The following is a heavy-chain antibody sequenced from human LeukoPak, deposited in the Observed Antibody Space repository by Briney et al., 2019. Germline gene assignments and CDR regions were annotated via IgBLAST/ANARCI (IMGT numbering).Heavy chain of an antibody. V-gene: IGHV3-21*01. D-gene: IGHD1-20*01. CDR1: GFTFSSYS. CDR2: ISSSSSYI. CDR3: ARVTRYYYGMDV. Sequence: PGGSLRLSCAASGFTFSSYSMNWVRQAPGRGLEWVSSISSSSSYIYYADSVKGRFTISRDNAKNSLYLQMNSLRAEDTAVYYCARVTRYYYGMDVWGQGTTVTVSS. J-gene: IGHJ6*02.